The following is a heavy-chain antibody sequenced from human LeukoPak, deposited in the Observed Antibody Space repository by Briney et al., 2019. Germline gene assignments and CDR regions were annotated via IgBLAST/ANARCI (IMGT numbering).Heavy chain of an antibody. CDR1: GYTFTGYY. D-gene: IGHD5-24*01. CDR3: TSRPAVEMATVGDY. V-gene: IGHV1-2*02. CDR2: INPNSGGT. Sequence: GASVKVSCKASGYTFTGYYMHWVRQAPGQGLEWMGWINPNSGGTNYAQKFQGRVTMTRDTSVSTVYMELSRLRSDDTAVYYCTSRPAVEMATVGDYWGQGTLVTVSS. J-gene: IGHJ4*02.